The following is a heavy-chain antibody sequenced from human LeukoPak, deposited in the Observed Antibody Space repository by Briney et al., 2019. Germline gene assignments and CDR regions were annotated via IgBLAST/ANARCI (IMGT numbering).Heavy chain of an antibody. CDR1: GFTFSSYA. D-gene: IGHD6-13*01. J-gene: IGHJ4*02. CDR2: ISGSGGST. CDR3: AKSLVTTAGRGLGLIY. Sequence: PGGSLRLSCAASGFTFSSYAMSWVRQAPGKGLEWVSAISGSGGSTYYADSVKGRFTISRDNSKNTLYLQMNSLRAEDTAIYYCAKSLVTTAGRGLGLIYWGQGTLVTVSS. V-gene: IGHV3-23*01.